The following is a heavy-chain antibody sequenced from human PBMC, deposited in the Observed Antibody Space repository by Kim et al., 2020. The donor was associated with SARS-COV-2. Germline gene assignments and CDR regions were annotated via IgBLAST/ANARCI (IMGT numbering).Heavy chain of an antibody. D-gene: IGHD3-10*01. CDR1: GYSFSRYW. V-gene: IGHV5-51*01. CDR3: ARRVTMVRVYTTPQFDP. J-gene: IGHJ5*02. Sequence: GESLKISCKGSGYSFSRYWIGWVRQMPGKGLEWMGNIYPDDSDTRYSPSFEGQVTISADKSISTAYLQWSSLKASDTAMYYCARRVTMVRVYTTPQFDPWGQGTLVTVSS. CDR2: IYPDDSDT.